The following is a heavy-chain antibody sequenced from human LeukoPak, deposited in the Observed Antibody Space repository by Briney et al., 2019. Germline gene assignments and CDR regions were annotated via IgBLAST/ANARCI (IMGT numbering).Heavy chain of an antibody. Sequence: PSETLSLTCAVYGGSFSGYYWSWIRQPPGKGLEWIGEINHSGSTNYNPSLKSRVTISVDTSKNQFSLKLSSVTAADTAVYYCARGPWAWIRRGFDYWGQGTLVTVSS. CDR3: ARGPWAWIRRGFDY. D-gene: IGHD5-12*01. V-gene: IGHV4-34*01. CDR2: INHSGST. J-gene: IGHJ4*02. CDR1: GGSFSGYY.